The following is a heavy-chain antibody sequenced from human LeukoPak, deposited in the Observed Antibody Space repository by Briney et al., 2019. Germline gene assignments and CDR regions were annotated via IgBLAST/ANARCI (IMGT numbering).Heavy chain of an antibody. D-gene: IGHD3-10*01. V-gene: IGHV3-15*04. CDR3: TTGIRGD. J-gene: IGHJ4*02. CDR1: EFTFSSYW. Sequence: GGSLRLSCAASEFTFSSYWMSWVRQAPGEGLDWVGRIASKTDGGATDYAAPVKGGFTISRDDSKNTLNLQMNSLKTEDTAVYYCTTGIRGDWGQGTLVTVSS. CDR2: IASKTDGGAT.